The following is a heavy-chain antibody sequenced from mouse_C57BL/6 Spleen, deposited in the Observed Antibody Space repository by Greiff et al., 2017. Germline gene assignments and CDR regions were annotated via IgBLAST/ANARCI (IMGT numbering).Heavy chain of an antibody. J-gene: IGHJ1*03. CDR1: GYTFTSYT. V-gene: IGHV1-4*01. D-gene: IGHD1-1*01. CDR2: INPISGYT. Sequence: QVQLQQSGAELARPGASVKMSCKASGYTFTSYTLHWVKQRPGQGLEWIGNINPISGYTKYNQKFKDKATLTADKSSSTAYMQLSSLTSGDSEVYYSARDGSYVYFDVWGTGTTVTVSS. CDR3: ARDGSYVYFDV.